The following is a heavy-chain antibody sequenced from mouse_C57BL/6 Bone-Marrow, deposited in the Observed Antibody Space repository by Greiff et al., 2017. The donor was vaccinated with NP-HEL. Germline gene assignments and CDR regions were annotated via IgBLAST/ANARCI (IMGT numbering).Heavy chain of an antibody. CDR2: IDPSDSYT. Sequence: VQLQQSGAELVMPGASVKLSCKASGYTFTSYWMHWVKQRPGQGLEWIGEIDPSDSYTNYNQKFKGKSTLTVDKSSSTAYMQLSSLTSEDSAVYYCARDGYDHFDYWGQGTTLTVSS. J-gene: IGHJ2*01. CDR3: ARDGYDHFDY. V-gene: IGHV1-69*01. D-gene: IGHD2-3*01. CDR1: GYTFTSYW.